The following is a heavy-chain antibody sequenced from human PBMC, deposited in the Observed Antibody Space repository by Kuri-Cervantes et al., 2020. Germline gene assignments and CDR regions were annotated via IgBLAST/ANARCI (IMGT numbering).Heavy chain of an antibody. CDR1: GFTFSSHA. Sequence: GESLKISCAASGFTFSSHAMHWVRQAPGKGLEWVAVISYDGSNKYYADSVKGRFTISRDNSKNTLYLQMNSLRAEDTAVYYCARDRAYWVVNGMDVWGQGTTVTVSS. J-gene: IGHJ6*02. D-gene: IGHD2-8*02. CDR3: ARDRAYWVVNGMDV. V-gene: IGHV3-30-3*01. CDR2: ISYDGSNK.